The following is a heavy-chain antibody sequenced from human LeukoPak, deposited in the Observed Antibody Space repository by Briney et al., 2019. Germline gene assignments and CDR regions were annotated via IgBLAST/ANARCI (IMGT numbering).Heavy chain of an antibody. CDR2: IYYSGST. Sequence: SETLSLTCTVAGGSISSYYWSWIRQPPGKGLEWIGYIYYSGSTNYNPSLRSRVTISVDTSKNQFSLKLSSVTAADTAVYYCARHGYSSGSLAWFDPWGQGTQVTVSS. D-gene: IGHD6-19*01. V-gene: IGHV4-59*01. J-gene: IGHJ5*02. CDR1: GGSISSYY. CDR3: ARHGYSSGSLAWFDP.